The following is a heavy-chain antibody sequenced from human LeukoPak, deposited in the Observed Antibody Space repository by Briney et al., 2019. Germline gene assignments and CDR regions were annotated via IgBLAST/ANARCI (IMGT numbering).Heavy chain of an antibody. CDR3: AREAGYEVLGTEYFQH. CDR1: GGSISSGSYY. V-gene: IGHV4-61*02. J-gene: IGHJ1*01. D-gene: IGHD5-12*01. Sequence: SETLSLTCTVSGGSISSGSYYWSWIRQPAGKGLEWIGRIYTSGSTNYNPSLKSRVTISVDTSKNQFSLKLSSVTAADTAVYYCAREAGYEVLGTEYFQHWGQGTLVTVSS. CDR2: IYTSGST.